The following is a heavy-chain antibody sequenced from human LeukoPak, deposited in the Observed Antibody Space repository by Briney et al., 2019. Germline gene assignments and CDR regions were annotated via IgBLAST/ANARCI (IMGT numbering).Heavy chain of an antibody. CDR2: IYTSGST. D-gene: IGHD3-10*01. V-gene: IGHV4-4*07. CDR3: ARDLYYYGSGSSYFDY. J-gene: IGHJ4*02. Sequence: PSETLSLTCTVSGGSISRYYWSWIRQPAGKGLEWIGRIYTSGSTNYNPSLKSRVTMSVDTSKNQFSLKLSSVTAADTAVYYCARDLYYYGSGSSYFDYWGQGTLVTVSS. CDR1: GGSISRYY.